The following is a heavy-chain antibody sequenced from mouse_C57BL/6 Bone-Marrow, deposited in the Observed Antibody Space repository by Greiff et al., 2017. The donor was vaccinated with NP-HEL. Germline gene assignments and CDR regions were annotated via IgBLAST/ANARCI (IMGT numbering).Heavy chain of an antibody. J-gene: IGHJ2*01. V-gene: IGHV1-82*01. CDR2: IYPGDGDT. CDR3: AIYYYGTYYFDY. CDR1: GYAFSSSW. D-gene: IGHD1-1*01. Sequence: VQLQQSGPELVKPGASVKISCKASGYAFSSSWMNWVKQRPGKGLEWIGRIYPGDGDTNYNGKFKGKATLTADKSSSTAYMQLSSLTSEDSAVYFCAIYYYGTYYFDYWGQGTTLTVSS.